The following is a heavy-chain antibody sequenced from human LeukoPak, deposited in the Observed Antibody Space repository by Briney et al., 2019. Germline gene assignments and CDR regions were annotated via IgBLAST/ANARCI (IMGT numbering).Heavy chain of an antibody. Sequence: GGSLRLSCAASGFTFSSYWMHWVRQAPGKGLVWVSRINSDGSSTSYADSVKGRFTISRDNAKNTLYLQMNSLRAEDTAVYYCAKDLTYHYYDSSGYGYYFDYWGQGTLVTVSS. V-gene: IGHV3-74*01. D-gene: IGHD3-22*01. CDR1: GFTFSSYW. CDR2: INSDGSST. J-gene: IGHJ4*02. CDR3: AKDLTYHYYDSSGYGYYFDY.